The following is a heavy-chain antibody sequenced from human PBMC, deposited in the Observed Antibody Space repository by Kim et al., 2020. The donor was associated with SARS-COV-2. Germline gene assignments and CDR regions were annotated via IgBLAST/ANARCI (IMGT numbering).Heavy chain of an antibody. CDR2: ISAYNGNT. V-gene: IGHV1-18*04. CDR1: GYTFNSYG. J-gene: IGHJ4*02. Sequence: ASVKVSCKASGYTFNSYGISWVRQAPGQGLEWMGWISAYNGNTNYAQKLQGRVTMTTDTSTSTAYMELRSLRSDDTAVYYCARRGGSLLAIYYFDYWGQGTLVTVSS. D-gene: IGHD1-26*01. CDR3: ARRGGSLLAIYYFDY.